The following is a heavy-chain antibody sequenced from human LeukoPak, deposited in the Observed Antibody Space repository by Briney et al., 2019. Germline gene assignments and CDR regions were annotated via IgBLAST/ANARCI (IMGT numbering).Heavy chain of an antibody. V-gene: IGHV1-58*01. CDR1: GFTFTSSA. CDR2: IVVGSGNT. Sequence: GASVKVSCKASGFTFTSSAVQWVRQARGQRLEWIGWIVVGSGNTNYAQKFQERVTITRDMSTSTAYMELSSLRSEDTAVYYCARAMSYFPYFDYWGQGTLVTVSS. J-gene: IGHJ4*02. CDR3: ARAMSYFPYFDY. D-gene: IGHD2/OR15-2a*01.